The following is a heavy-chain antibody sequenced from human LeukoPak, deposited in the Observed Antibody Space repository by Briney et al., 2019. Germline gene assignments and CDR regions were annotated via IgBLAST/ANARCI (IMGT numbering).Heavy chain of an antibody. CDR1: GFTFSNYW. CDR2: IKQDGSEK. J-gene: IGHJ4*02. D-gene: IGHD2-8*01. Sequence: PGGSLRLSYAASGFTFSNYWMSWVRQAPGKGLEWLANIKQDGSEKYYVDSVKGRFTISRDNAKNSLYLQMNSLRAEDTAVYYCARGDNIVLMVYAPTLGGQGTLVTVSS. CDR3: ARGDNIVLMVYAPTL. V-gene: IGHV3-7*01.